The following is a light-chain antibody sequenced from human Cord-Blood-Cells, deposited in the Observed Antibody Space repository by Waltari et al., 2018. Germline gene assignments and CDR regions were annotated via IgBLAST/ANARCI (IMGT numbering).Light chain of an antibody. CDR1: SSNIGAGSD. CDR2: GNS. CDR3: QSYDSSLSGSV. Sequence: QSVLTQPPSVSGAPGQRVTISCTWSSSNIGAGSDVPWYQQLPGTAPKPLIYGNSNRPSWVPDRFSGSKSGTSASLAITGLQAEDEADYYCQSYDSSLSGSVFGGGTKLTVL. J-gene: IGLJ3*02. V-gene: IGLV1-40*01.